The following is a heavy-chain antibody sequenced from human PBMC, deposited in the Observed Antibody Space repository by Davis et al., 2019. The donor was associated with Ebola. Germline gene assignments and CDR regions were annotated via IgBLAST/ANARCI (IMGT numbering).Heavy chain of an antibody. CDR1: GYTFTGYY. V-gene: IGHV1-2*02. D-gene: IGHD2-2*02. J-gene: IGHJ6*02. Sequence: ASVKVSCKASGYTFTGYYMHWVRQAPGQGLEWMGWINPNSGGTNYAQKFQGRVTMTRDTSTSTVYMELSSLRSEDTAVYYCAGFGYCSSTSCYMDYYYGMDVWGQGTTVTVSS. CDR2: INPNSGGT. CDR3: AGFGYCSSTSCYMDYYYGMDV.